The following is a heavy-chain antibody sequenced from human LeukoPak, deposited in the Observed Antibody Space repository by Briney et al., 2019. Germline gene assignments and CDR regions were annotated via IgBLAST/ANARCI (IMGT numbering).Heavy chain of an antibody. V-gene: IGHV2-5*02. D-gene: IGHD3-22*01. Sequence: SGPTLVKPTQTLTLTCTFSGFSFSTSGVGVGWIRQPPGXXXXWLALIYWDGDSRYSPSLKTRLIITKDTSKNQVVLTMTNMDPVDTATYYCAHRRQYYYGTSSYYNDFDYWGQGTLVTVSS. J-gene: IGHJ4*02. CDR3: AHRRQYYYGTSSYYNDFDY. CDR1: GFSFSTSGVG. CDR2: IYWDGDS.